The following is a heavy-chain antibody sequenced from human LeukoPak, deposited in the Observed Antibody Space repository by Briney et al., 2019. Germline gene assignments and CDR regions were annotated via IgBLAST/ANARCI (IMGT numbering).Heavy chain of an antibody. Sequence: PSETLSLTCTVSGGSISSYYWSWIRQPAGKGLEWIGRIYTSGSTNYNPSLKSRVTMSVDTSKNQFSLKLSSVTAADTAVYYCARGPVVGNYYYMDVWAKGPRSPSP. CDR1: GGSISSYY. CDR2: IYTSGST. J-gene: IGHJ6*03. V-gene: IGHV4-4*07. CDR3: ARGPVVGNYYYMDV. D-gene: IGHD2-15*01.